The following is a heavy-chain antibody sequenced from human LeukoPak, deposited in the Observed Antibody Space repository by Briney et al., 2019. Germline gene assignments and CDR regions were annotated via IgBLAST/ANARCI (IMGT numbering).Heavy chain of an antibody. CDR3: AKVLTTSYDTFDY. CDR2: IRYDGGNK. V-gene: IGHV3-30*02. CDR1: GFTFSSYG. J-gene: IGHJ4*02. D-gene: IGHD4/OR15-4a*01. Sequence: SGGSLRLSCAASGFTFSSYGMHWVRQAPGKGLEWVAFIRYDGGNKYYADSVKGRFTISRDNSKNTLYLQMNSLRAEDTAVYYCAKVLTTSYDTFDYWGQGTLVTVSS.